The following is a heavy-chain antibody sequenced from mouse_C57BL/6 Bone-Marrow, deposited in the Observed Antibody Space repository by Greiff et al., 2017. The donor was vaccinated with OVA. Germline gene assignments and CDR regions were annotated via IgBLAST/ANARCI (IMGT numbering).Heavy chain of an antibody. J-gene: IGHJ3*01. V-gene: IGHV1-82*01. Sequence: VQLQQSGPELVKPGASVKISCKASGYAFSSSWMNWVKQRPGKGLEWIGRIYPGDGDTNYNGKFKGKATLTADKSSSTAYMQLSSLTSENSAVYFCARNWDEAWFAYWGQGTLVTVSA. CDR3: ARNWDEAWFAY. CDR2: IYPGDGDT. D-gene: IGHD4-1*01. CDR1: GYAFSSSW.